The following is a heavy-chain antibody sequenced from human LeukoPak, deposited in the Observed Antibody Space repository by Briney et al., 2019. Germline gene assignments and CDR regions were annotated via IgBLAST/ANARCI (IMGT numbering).Heavy chain of an antibody. CDR2: IYYSGST. V-gene: IGHV4-30-4*01. Sequence: SETLSLTCTVSGGSISRGDYYWSWIRQPPGKGLEWIGFIYYSGSTYYNPSLKRRVTISVDTSKSQFSLKLSSVTAADTAVYYCARVGIVVVPAATGAFDIWGQGTMVTVSS. D-gene: IGHD2-2*01. CDR1: GGSISRGDYY. CDR3: ARVGIVVVPAATGAFDI. J-gene: IGHJ3*02.